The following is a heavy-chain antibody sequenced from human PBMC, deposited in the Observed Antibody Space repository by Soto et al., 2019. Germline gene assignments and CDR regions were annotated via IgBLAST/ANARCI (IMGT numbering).Heavy chain of an antibody. CDR2: IIPIFGAA. CDR3: ASRSGADGRPHYYYGMDA. D-gene: IGHD6-25*01. V-gene: IGHV1-69*13. CDR1: GGTFSSYA. J-gene: IGHJ6*02. Sequence: ASVKVSCKAGGGTFSSYAISWVRQAPGQGLEWMGGIIPIFGAANYAQKFQGRVTITADESTSTAYLELSSLRSEDTAVYYCASRSGADGRPHYYYGMDAWGQGTTVTVSS.